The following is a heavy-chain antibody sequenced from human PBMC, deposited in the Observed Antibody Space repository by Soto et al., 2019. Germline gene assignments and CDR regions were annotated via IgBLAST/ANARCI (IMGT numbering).Heavy chain of an antibody. CDR1: GGSFSGYY. V-gene: IGHV4-34*01. CDR3: ARVRRATGWFDP. Sequence: PSETLSLTCAVYGGSFSGYYWIWIRQPPGKGLEWIGEINHSGSTNYNPSLKSRVTISVDTSKNQFSLKLSSVTAADTAVYYCARVRRATGWFDPWGQGTLVTVSS. D-gene: IGHD1-26*01. CDR2: INHSGST. J-gene: IGHJ5*02.